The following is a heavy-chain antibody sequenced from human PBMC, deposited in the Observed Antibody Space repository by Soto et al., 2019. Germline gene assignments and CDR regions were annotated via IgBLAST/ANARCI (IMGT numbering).Heavy chain of an antibody. CDR2: ISGSSSTT. CDR1: GFTFNIYS. V-gene: IGHV3-48*01. CDR3: ATVKLGYCSDGRCYRPGYFEN. Sequence: GGSLRLSCAASGFTFNIYSMNWVRQAPGKGLEWVSYISGSSSTTYYADSVKGRFTISRDNAKNSLYLQMNSLRAEDTAVYYCATVKLGYCSDGRCYRPGYFENWGQGTPVTVSS. J-gene: IGHJ4*02. D-gene: IGHD2-15*01.